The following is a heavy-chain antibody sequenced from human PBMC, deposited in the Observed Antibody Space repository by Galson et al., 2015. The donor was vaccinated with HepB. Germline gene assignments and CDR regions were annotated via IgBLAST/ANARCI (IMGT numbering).Heavy chain of an antibody. CDR1: GFMFSSYS. Sequence: SLRLSCAASGFMFSSYSMHWVRQAPGKGLEWVAVISYDGKLKYSADSVKGRFTVSRDNSKNTVYLRMNSLRGEDTAVYYCAKGQRFLDGEFDYWGQGTLVTVSS. J-gene: IGHJ4*02. CDR2: ISYDGKLK. CDR3: AKGQRFLDGEFDY. D-gene: IGHD3-3*01. V-gene: IGHV3-30*18.